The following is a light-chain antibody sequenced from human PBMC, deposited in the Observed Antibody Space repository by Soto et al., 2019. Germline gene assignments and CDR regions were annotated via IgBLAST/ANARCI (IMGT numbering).Light chain of an antibody. V-gene: IGLV1-47*01. CDR1: SSNIGNSY. J-gene: IGLJ2*01. Sequence: QSVLTQPPAASGSPGQRVTISCSGSSSNIGNSYLYWYQQLPGTAPKLLIYRNDQRPSGVPDRFSGSKSGTSASLAISGLRSEGEADYYCATWDDSLSGPVVFGGGTKVTVL. CDR2: RND. CDR3: ATWDDSLSGPVV.